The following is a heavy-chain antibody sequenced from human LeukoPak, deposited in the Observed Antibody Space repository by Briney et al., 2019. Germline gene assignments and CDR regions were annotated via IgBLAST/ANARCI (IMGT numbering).Heavy chain of an antibody. J-gene: IGHJ4*02. Sequence: GGSLRLSCAASGFTFRNYGMHWVRQSPDKGLEWVAAIWYDGGKRLYTDSVKGRFTISRDDSENALYLQMNSLRAEDTALYYCARDYCSTSFCYDNWGQGTLVTVSS. V-gene: IGHV3-33*01. CDR2: IWYDGGKR. CDR3: ARDYCSTSFCYDN. CDR1: GFTFRNYG. D-gene: IGHD2-2*01.